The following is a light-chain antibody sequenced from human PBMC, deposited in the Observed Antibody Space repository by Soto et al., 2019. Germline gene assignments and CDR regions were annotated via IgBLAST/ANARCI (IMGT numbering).Light chain of an antibody. Sequence: IQVTPSKNSVSASVGDRVTITCRASQGIRNDLGWYQQKPGKAHKVLIYAASSLQSGVPSRFSGSGSGTDLTLTISSLQSEDLATHYCLQDYNYPLILGGGTKVDIK. J-gene: IGKJ4*01. CDR1: QGIRND. CDR3: LQDYNYPLI. CDR2: AAS. V-gene: IGKV1-6*01.